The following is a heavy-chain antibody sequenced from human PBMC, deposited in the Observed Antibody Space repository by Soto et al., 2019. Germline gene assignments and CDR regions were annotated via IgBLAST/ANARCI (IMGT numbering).Heavy chain of an antibody. CDR1: GFTFSSYE. D-gene: IGHD3-10*01. V-gene: IGHV3-48*03. CDR3: ARDERVPSGAYINY. CDR2: MSSSGSTI. J-gene: IGHJ4*02. Sequence: EVQLVESGGGLVQPGGSLRLSCAASGFTFSSYEMNWVRQATGKGLEWVSYMSSSGSTIYYADSVKGRFTMSRDNAKKSLYLQRNSLTAEDTSVYYCARDERVPSGAYINYWVQGTLVTVSS.